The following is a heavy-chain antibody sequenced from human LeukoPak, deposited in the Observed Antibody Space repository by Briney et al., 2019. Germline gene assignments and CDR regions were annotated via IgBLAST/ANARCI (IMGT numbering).Heavy chain of an antibody. V-gene: IGHV4-39*07. D-gene: IGHD6-13*01. CDR2: MYFGGST. Sequence: SETLSLTCTVSGGSVSSTTHYWGWIRQPPGKGLEWIGNMYFGGSTYYNPSLKSRVTISVDTSKNQFSLKLNSVAAADTAVYYCARSNSSWLKYNFDYWGQGTLVTVSS. CDR1: GGSVSSTTHY. J-gene: IGHJ4*02. CDR3: ARSNSSWLKYNFDY.